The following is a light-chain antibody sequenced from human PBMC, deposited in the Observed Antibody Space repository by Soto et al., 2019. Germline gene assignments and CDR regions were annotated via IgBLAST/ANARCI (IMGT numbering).Light chain of an antibody. CDR3: QQRSTWPPA. Sequence: EIVLTQSPATLSLSPGEGATLSYRASQSVGRYLAWYQQKPGQAPRLLIYDASNRATGIPARFSGSGSGTDFTLTISSLEPEDFALYYCQQRSTWPPAFGQGTKLEIK. CDR2: DAS. CDR1: QSVGRY. J-gene: IGKJ2*01. V-gene: IGKV3-11*01.